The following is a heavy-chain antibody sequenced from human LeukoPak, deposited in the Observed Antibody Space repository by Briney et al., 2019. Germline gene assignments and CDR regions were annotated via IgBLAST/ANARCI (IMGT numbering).Heavy chain of an antibody. V-gene: IGHV3-53*01. D-gene: IGHD3-3*01. CDR1: GFTVSSNY. CDR2: IYSGGST. Sequence: PGGSLRLSCAASGFTVSSNYMSWVRQAPGKGLEWGSVIYSGGSTYYADSVKGRFTISRDNSKNTLYLQMNSLRAEDTAVYYCARVHPFWYFDYWGQGTLVTVSS. CDR3: ARVHPFWYFDY. J-gene: IGHJ4*02.